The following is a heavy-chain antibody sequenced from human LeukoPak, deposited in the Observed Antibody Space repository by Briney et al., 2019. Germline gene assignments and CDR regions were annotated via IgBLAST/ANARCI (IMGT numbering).Heavy chain of an antibody. CDR3: ARDLGSYFDYYYGMDV. J-gene: IGHJ6*02. Sequence: PSETLSLTCTVSGGSISTYYWSWLRQPPGKGLEWLGYIFYTGNTDYNPSLRGRVTISVDTSKNHFSLNLSSVTAADTAVYYCARDLGSYFDYYYGMDVWGQGTTVTVSS. V-gene: IGHV4-59*01. CDR1: GGSISTYY. D-gene: IGHD1-26*01. CDR2: IFYTGNT.